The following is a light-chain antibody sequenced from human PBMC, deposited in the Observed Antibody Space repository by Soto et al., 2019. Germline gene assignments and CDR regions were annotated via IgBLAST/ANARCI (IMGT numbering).Light chain of an antibody. CDR3: SSYTRTSSYV. CDR2: EVS. Sequence: QAVVTQPASVSGSPGQSITISCTGTSSDIGNYDYVSWFQQHPGKAPKLLISEVSNRPSGISYRFSGSKSGTTASLTISGLQAEDEADYYCSSYTRTSSYVFGGGTKLTVL. CDR1: SSDIGNYDY. J-gene: IGLJ1*01. V-gene: IGLV2-14*01.